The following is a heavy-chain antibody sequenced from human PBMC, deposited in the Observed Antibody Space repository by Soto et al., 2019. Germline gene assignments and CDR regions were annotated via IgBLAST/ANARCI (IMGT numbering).Heavy chain of an antibody. Sequence: GGSLRLSCAASGFTFSSYAMHWVRQAPGKGLEWVAVISYDGSNKYYADSVKGRFTISRDNSKNTLYLQMNSLRAEDTAVYYCARDGYYDILTGYPLSDDAFDIWGQGTMVTASS. CDR2: ISYDGSNK. CDR3: ARDGYYDILTGYPLSDDAFDI. CDR1: GFTFSSYA. J-gene: IGHJ3*02. D-gene: IGHD3-9*01. V-gene: IGHV3-30-3*01.